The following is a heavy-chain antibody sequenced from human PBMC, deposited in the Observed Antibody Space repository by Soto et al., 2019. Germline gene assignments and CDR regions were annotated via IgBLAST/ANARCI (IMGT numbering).Heavy chain of an antibody. J-gene: IGHJ4*02. Sequence: AGGSLRLSCAASGFTFSNYWMSWVRQAPGKGLEWVANIKQDGSEKYYVDSVEGRFTISRDNAKNSLYLQMNSLRAEDTAVYYCARDTIFPYYFDYWGQGTLVTVSS. CDR1: GFTFSNYW. CDR2: IKQDGSEK. V-gene: IGHV3-7*01. CDR3: ARDTIFPYYFDY. D-gene: IGHD3-9*01.